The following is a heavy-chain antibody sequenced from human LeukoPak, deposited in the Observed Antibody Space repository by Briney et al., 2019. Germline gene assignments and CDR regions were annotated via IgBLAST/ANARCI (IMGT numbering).Heavy chain of an antibody. CDR3: ARDRGTYYYGSGSYYTKQARKYYFDY. CDR1: GYTFTGYY. CDR2: INPNGGGT. Sequence: ASVKVSCKASGYTFTGYYMHWVRQAPGQGLEWMGWINPNGGGTNYAQKFQGRVTMTRDTSISTAYMELSRLRSDDTAVYYCARDRGTYYYGSGSYYTKQARKYYFDYWGQGTLVTVSS. J-gene: IGHJ4*02. V-gene: IGHV1-2*02. D-gene: IGHD3-10*01.